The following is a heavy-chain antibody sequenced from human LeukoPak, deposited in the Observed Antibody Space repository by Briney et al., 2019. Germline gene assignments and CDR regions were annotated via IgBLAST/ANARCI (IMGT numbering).Heavy chain of an antibody. Sequence: ASVKVSCKASGYTFTSYDINWVRQATGQGLEWMGWMNPNSGNTGYARKFQGRVSMTRNTSISTAYMELSSLRSEDTAVYYCARFGRTVAGASDYYYYMDVWGKGTTVTVSS. D-gene: IGHD6-19*01. V-gene: IGHV1-8*01. CDR1: GYTFTSYD. J-gene: IGHJ6*03. CDR2: MNPNSGNT. CDR3: ARFGRTVAGASDYYYYMDV.